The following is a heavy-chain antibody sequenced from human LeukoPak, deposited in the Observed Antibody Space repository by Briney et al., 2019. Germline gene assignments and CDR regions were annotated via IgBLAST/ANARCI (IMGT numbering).Heavy chain of an antibody. J-gene: IGHJ6*02. Sequence: GGSLRLSCAASGFTSSSYSMNWVRQAPGKGLEWVSSISSSSSYIYYADSVKGRFTISRDNAKNSLYLQMNSLRAEDTAVYYCARDLSGSYFYYGMDVWGQGTTVTVSS. CDR1: GFTSSSYS. V-gene: IGHV3-21*01. D-gene: IGHD1-26*01. CDR2: ISSSSSYI. CDR3: ARDLSGSYFYYGMDV.